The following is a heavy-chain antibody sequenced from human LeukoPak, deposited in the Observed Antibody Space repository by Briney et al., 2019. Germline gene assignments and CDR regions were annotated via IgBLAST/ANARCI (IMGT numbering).Heavy chain of an antibody. CDR1: GGTFSIYA. CDR3: AREKLKNDAFDI. Sequence: SVKVSCKASGGTFSIYAISWVRQAPGQGLEWMGRIIPIFGTANYAQKFQGRVTITTDESTSTAYMELSSLGSEDTAVYYCAREKLKNDAFDIWGQGTMVTVSS. J-gene: IGHJ3*02. CDR2: IIPIFGTA. V-gene: IGHV1-69*05.